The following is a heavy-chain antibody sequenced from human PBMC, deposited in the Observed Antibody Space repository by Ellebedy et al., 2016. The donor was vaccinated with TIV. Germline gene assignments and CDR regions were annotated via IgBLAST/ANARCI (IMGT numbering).Heavy chain of an antibody. Sequence: ASVKVSCKASGYTFTRYYMHWVRQAPGQGLEWMGIINPSGSSTRHAQKFQGRVTMTRDTSTSTVYMELSSLRSEDTAVYYCARNYGDYVDRLFDYWGQGTLVTVSS. CDR2: INPSGSST. CDR1: GYTFTRYY. V-gene: IGHV1-46*01. J-gene: IGHJ4*02. D-gene: IGHD4-17*01. CDR3: ARNYGDYVDRLFDY.